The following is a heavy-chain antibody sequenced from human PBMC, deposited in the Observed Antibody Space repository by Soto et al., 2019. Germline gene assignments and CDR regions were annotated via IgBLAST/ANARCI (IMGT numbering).Heavy chain of an antibody. Sequence: SCPASGFTFSSYGMHWVRQAPVKGLEWVAVISYDGSNKYYADSVKGRFTISRDNSKNTLYLQMNSLRAEDTAVYYCAKRGPGDSYGPYYYYYGMDVWGQGTTVTVSS. CDR3: AKRGPGDSYGPYYYYYGMDV. CDR1: GFTFSSYG. D-gene: IGHD5-18*01. V-gene: IGHV3-30*18. CDR2: ISYDGSNK. J-gene: IGHJ6*02.